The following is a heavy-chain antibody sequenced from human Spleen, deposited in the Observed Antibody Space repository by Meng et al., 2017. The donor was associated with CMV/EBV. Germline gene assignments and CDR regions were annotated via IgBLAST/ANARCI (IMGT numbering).Heavy chain of an antibody. CDR3: ARGGYFGSGSFPPYYYFGLDV. D-gene: IGHD3-10*01. Sequence: GGSLRLSCAASGFTFSTYTVHWVRQAPGKGLEWVAVISSDGRNKNYADSVKGRFTISRDNSNNTLYLQMTSLRTEDTAVYYCARGGYFGSGSFPPYYYFGLDVWGQGTTVTVSS. J-gene: IGHJ6*02. V-gene: IGHV3-30*04. CDR1: GFTFSTYT. CDR2: ISSDGRNK.